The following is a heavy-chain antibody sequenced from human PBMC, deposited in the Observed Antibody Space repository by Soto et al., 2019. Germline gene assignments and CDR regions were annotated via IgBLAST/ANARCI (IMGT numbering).Heavy chain of an antibody. CDR3: ARGGGYSNVFDF. V-gene: IGHV4-59*01. Sequence: SETLSLTCTVSGGSISSYYWSWIRQPPGKGLEWIGYIYYSGSTNYNPSLKSRVTMSVDTSKNQFSLRLSSVTTADTAVYYCARGGGYSNVFDFWCQGMLVTVSS. D-gene: IGHD5-18*01. CDR1: GGSISSYY. J-gene: IGHJ4*02. CDR2: IYYSGST.